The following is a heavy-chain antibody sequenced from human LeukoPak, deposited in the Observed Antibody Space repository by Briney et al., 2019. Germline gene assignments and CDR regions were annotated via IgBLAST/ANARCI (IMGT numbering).Heavy chain of an antibody. CDR1: GYTFTSYG. CDR2: ISAYNGNT. CDR3: ARDKPSDKAMVNSRSFDY. Sequence: ASVKVSCKASGYTFTSYGISWVRRAPGQGLEWMGWISAYNGNTNYAQKLQGRVTMTTDTSTSTAYMELRSLRSDDTAVYYCARDKPSDKAMVNSRSFDYWGQGTLVTVSS. D-gene: IGHD5-18*01. J-gene: IGHJ4*02. V-gene: IGHV1-18*01.